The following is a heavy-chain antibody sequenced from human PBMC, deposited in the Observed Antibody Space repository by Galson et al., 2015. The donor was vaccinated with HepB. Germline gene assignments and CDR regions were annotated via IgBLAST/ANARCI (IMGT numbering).Heavy chain of an antibody. CDR1: GYTSTSYA. V-gene: IGHV1-3*01. Sequence: SVKVSCKASGYTSTSYAMHWVRQAPGQRLEWMGWINAGNGNTKYSQKFQGRVTITRDTSASTAYMELSSLRSEDTAVYYCARRTAAIPGGDYWGQGTLVTVSS. CDR2: INAGNGNT. J-gene: IGHJ4*02. CDR3: ARRTAAIPGGDY. D-gene: IGHD6-13*01.